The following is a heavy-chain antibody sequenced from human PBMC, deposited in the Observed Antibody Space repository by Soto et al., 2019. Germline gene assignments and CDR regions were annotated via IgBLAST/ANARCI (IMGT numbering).Heavy chain of an antibody. CDR2: IVVGSGNT. CDR1: GFTFTSSA. D-gene: IGHD3-9*01. V-gene: IGHV1-58*02. J-gene: IGHJ3*02. Sequence: ASVKVSCKASGFTFTSSAMQWVRQARGQRLEWIGWIVVGSGNTNYAQKFQERVTITREMSKSTAYMELSSLRSEDTAVYYCAAGYYDILTGYLDAFDIWGQGTMVTVSS. CDR3: AAGYYDILTGYLDAFDI.